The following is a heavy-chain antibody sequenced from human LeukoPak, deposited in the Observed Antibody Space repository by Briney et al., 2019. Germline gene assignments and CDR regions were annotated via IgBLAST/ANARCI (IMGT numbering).Heavy chain of an antibody. CDR2: ISYDGSNK. CDR1: GFTFSSYA. CDR3: ASSGIGYYDSSGYYLFDY. D-gene: IGHD3-22*01. V-gene: IGHV3-30-3*01. J-gene: IGHJ4*02. Sequence: GGSLRLSCAASGFTFSSYAMHWVRQAPGKGLEWVAVISYDGSNKYYADSVKGRFTISRDNSKNTLYLQMNSLRAEDTAVYYCASSGIGYYDSSGYYLFDYWGQGTLVTVSS.